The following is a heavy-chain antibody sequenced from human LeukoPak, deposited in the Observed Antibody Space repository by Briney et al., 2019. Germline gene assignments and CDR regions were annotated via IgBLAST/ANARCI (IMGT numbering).Heavy chain of an antibody. CDR2: ISSSSSYI. D-gene: IGHD5-12*01. J-gene: IGHJ4*02. CDR3: ATLYGGSTDY. Sequence: GGSLRLSCAASGFTFSSYSVNWVRQAPGKGLEWVSSISSSSSYIYYADSVKGRFTISRDNAKNTLYLQMNSLRAENTAVYYCATLYGGSTDYWGQGTLVTVSS. CDR1: GFTFSSYS. V-gene: IGHV3-21*06.